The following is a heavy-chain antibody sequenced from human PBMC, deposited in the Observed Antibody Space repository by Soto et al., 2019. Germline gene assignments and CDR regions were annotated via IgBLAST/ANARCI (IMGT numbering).Heavy chain of an antibody. Sequence: QVQLQQSGAGLLKPSETLSLTCAAYGESLSGYIWTWIRQTPGKGLQWIGQINHIGSAYYNPSLKSRATISVHTSNSQFSLELSSVTAADTAVYYCARGLITGSHYSGGWYYFDSWGQGTQVTVSS. V-gene: IGHV4-34*01. J-gene: IGHJ4*02. CDR1: GESLSGYI. CDR2: INHIGSA. CDR3: ARGLITGSHYSGGWYYFDS. D-gene: IGHD6-19*01.